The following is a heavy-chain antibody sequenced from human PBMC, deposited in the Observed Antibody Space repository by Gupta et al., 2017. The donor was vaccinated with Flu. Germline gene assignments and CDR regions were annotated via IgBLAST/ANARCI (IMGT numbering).Heavy chain of an antibody. D-gene: IGHD3-22*01. CDR3: IRDGPYATSGYYIATFHY. CDR1: GFTFDNYA. Sequence: EVQLVESGGGLVQPGRSLRLSCTTSGFTFDNYALSWVRQAPGKGLEGVGCIRSKTYGGTTDYAASVKDRFTISKDDFRNIAFLQMDNLKTEDTAMYYCIRDGPYATSGYYIATFHYWGQGTMVAVSS. V-gene: IGHV3-49*04. J-gene: IGHJ4*02. CDR2: IRSKTYGGTT.